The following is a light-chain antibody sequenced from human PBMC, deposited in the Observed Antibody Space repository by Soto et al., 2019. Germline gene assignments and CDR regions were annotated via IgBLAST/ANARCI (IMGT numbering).Light chain of an antibody. Sequence: GDRVTITCQASQDISKYLNWYQQKPGKAPKVLIYDASNLETGVPPRFSGTGSGTDFTFTISSLQPEDIATYYCQQYENLPFTFGPGTTVDFK. CDR1: QDISKY. V-gene: IGKV1-33*01. CDR2: DAS. J-gene: IGKJ3*01. CDR3: QQYENLPFT.